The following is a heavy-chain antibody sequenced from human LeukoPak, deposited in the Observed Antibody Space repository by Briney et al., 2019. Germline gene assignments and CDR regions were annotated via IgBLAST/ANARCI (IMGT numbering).Heavy chain of an antibody. CDR3: ARTLYYYDSSGFGH. J-gene: IGHJ5*02. Sequence: SETLSLTCTVSGGSISSYYWSWIRQPPGKGLEWIGYIYYSGSTNYNPSLKSRVTISVDTSKNQSSLKLSSVTAADTAVYYCARTLYYYDSSGFGHWGQETLVTVSS. V-gene: IGHV4-59*01. D-gene: IGHD3-22*01. CDR2: IYYSGST. CDR1: GGSISSYY.